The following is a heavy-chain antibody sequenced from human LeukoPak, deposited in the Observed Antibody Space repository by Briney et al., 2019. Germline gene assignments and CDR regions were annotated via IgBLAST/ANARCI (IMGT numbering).Heavy chain of an antibody. V-gene: IGHV3-48*03. CDR3: ATWYAADH. D-gene: IGHD6-13*01. J-gene: IGHJ4*02. CDR2: ISSSGTTI. CDR1: GFTFSSYE. Sequence: PGGSLRLSRAASGFTFSSYEMNWVRQAPGKGLEWISYISSSGTTIYYADSVKGRFTISRDNAKNSLYLQMNSLRAEDTAVYYCATWYAADHWGQGTLVTVSS.